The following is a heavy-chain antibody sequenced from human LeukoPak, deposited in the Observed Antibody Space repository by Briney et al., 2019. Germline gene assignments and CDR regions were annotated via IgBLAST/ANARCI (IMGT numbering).Heavy chain of an antibody. V-gene: IGHV3-73*01. D-gene: IGHD6-13*01. CDR1: GFTFSDPA. CDR3: TSLGSSSWYLW. CDR2: IRAKSSSYAT. J-gene: IGHJ4*02. Sequence: PGGSLRLSCAASGFTFSDPAMHWVRQAPGKGLEWVGRIRAKSSSYATAYAASVKVRFTISRDDSKNTVYLQMNSLETEDTAVYFCTSLGSSSWYLWWGQGTLVTVSS.